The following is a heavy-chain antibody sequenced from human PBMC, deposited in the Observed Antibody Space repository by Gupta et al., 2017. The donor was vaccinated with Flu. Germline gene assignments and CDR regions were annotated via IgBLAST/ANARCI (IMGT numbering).Heavy chain of an antibody. Sequence: QVQLVESGGGLVKPGGSLRLSCAASGFTLSDYYMTWIRQAPGKGLEWISLISSTGTYRNYADFVEGRFTISRDTAKNSLSLQVNSLRAEDTAVYYCARGGPLREWLEDDYYYYYGMDLWGQGTTVIVSS. J-gene: IGHJ6*02. V-gene: IGHV3-11*05. CDR2: ISSTGTYR. CDR1: GFTLSDYY. D-gene: IGHD6-19*01. CDR3: ARGGPLREWLEDDYYYYYGMDL.